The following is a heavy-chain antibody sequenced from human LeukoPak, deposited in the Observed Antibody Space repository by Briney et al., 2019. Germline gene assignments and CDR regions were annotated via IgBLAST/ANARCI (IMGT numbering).Heavy chain of an antibody. J-gene: IGHJ4*02. CDR2: VSAYNGNI. CDR3: VRGKNVDTAMVADY. CDR1: GGTFSSYA. V-gene: IGHV1-18*01. D-gene: IGHD5-18*01. Sequence: GASVKVSCKASGGTFSSYAISWVRQAPGQGLEWMGWVSAYNGNINYAQKFQGRVTMTTDTSTSTAYMELRSLRSDDTAVYYCVRGKNVDTAMVADYWGQGTLVTVSS.